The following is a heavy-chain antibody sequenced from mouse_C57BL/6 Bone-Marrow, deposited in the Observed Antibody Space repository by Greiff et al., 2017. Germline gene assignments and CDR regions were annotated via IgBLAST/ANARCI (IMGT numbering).Heavy chain of an antibody. Sequence: EVQLQQSGPVLVKPGASVKMSCKASGYTFTDYYMNWVKQSHGKSLEWIGVINPYNGGTSYNQKFKGKATLTVDKPSSTAYMELNSLTSEDSAVYYCARHYYGSSYPYAMDYWGQGTSVTVSS. CDR1: GYTFTDYY. D-gene: IGHD1-1*01. CDR3: ARHYYGSSYPYAMDY. V-gene: IGHV1-19*01. CDR2: INPYNGGT. J-gene: IGHJ4*01.